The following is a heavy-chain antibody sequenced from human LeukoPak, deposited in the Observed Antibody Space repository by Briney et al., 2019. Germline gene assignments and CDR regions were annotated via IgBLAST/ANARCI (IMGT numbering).Heavy chain of an antibody. V-gene: IGHV4-59*01. CDR1: GGSISSYY. J-gene: IGHJ3*02. Sequence: SETLSLTCTVSGGSISSYYWSWIRQPPGKGLEWIGYIYYSGSTNYNPSLKSRVTISVDTSKNQFSLKLSPVTAADTAVYYCARVNSGSYTRSAFDIWGQGTMVTVSS. CDR2: IYYSGST. D-gene: IGHD1-26*01. CDR3: ARVNSGSYTRSAFDI.